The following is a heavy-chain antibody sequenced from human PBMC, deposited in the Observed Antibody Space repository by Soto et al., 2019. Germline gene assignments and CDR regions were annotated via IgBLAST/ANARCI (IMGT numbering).Heavy chain of an antibody. Sequence: PSETLSLTCTVSGGSISSGGYYWSWIRQHPGKGLEWIGYIYYSGSTYYNPSLKSRLTISVDTSKNQFSLKLSSVTTADTAVYYCARGPRVEPATKYYYYSMDVWGQGTTVTVSS. CDR3: ARGPRVEPATKYYYYSMDV. D-gene: IGHD2-2*01. CDR1: GGSISSGGYY. J-gene: IGHJ6*02. CDR2: IYYSGST. V-gene: IGHV4-61*08.